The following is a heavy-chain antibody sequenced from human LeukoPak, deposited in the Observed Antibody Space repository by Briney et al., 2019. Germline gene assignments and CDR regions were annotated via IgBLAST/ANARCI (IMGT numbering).Heavy chain of an antibody. D-gene: IGHD1-26*01. V-gene: IGHV3-30*02. J-gene: IGHJ5*02. CDR2: IRSDGINK. CDR3: ASMKWELLGHWFDP. Sequence: GGSLRLSCAASGSTFSNYGMHWVRQAPGKGLEWVAFIRSDGINKYHADSVKGRFTISRDNSKNTLYLQMNSLRAEDTAVYYCASMKWELLGHWFDPWGQGTLVTVSS. CDR1: GSTFSNYG.